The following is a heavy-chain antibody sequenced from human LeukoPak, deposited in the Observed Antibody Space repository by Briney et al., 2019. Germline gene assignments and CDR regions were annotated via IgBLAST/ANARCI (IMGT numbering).Heavy chain of an antibody. CDR1: GYTFTSYG. J-gene: IGHJ4*02. D-gene: IGHD2-21*02. CDR2: ISAYNGNT. CDR3: ARVLSIVVVTAMGY. Sequence: ASVKVSCKASGYTFTSYGISWVRQAPGQGLEWMGWISAYNGNTNYAQKLQGRVTMTTDTSTSTAYMELRSLRSDDTAVYYCARVLSIVVVTAMGYWGQGTLVTVSS. V-gene: IGHV1-18*01.